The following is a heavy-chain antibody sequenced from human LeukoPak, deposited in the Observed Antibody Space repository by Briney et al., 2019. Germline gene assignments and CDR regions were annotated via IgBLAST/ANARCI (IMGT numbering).Heavy chain of an antibody. CDR3: ARDPGVAHAFDP. CDR1: GYTFTGYY. D-gene: IGHD3-3*01. V-gene: IGHV1-2*02. CDR2: INPNSGGT. J-gene: IGHJ5*02. Sequence: ASVKVSCKASGYTFTGYYMHWVRQAPGQGLVWMGWINPNSGGTNYAQKFQGRVTMTRDTSISTAYMELSRLRSDDTAVYYCARDPGVAHAFDPWGQGTLVTVSS.